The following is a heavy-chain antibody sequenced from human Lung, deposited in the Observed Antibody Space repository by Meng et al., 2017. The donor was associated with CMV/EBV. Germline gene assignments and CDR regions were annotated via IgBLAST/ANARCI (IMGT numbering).Heavy chain of an antibody. CDR3: AGGDSGTPS. V-gene: IGHV3-53*01. CDR2: IYSGGLT. D-gene: IGHD1-26*01. CDR1: GFPVTSDY. Sequence: GESLKISCEGSGFPVTSDYMTWVRQAPGKGLEWVSGIYSGGLTYYADSVKARFTMSRDNSKNTLYLQMNSLRAEDAAMYYCAGGDSGTPSWGQGTLVTVSS. J-gene: IGHJ4*02.